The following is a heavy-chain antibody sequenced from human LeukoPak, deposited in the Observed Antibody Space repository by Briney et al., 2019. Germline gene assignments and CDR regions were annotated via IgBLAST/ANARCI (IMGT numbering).Heavy chain of an antibody. CDR2: ISSSSSYI. D-gene: IGHD3-10*01. V-gene: IGHV3-21*01. CDR1: GFTFSSYG. Sequence: GGTLRLSCAASGFTFSSYGMNWVRQAPGKGLEWVSSISSSSSYIYYADSVKGRFTISRDNAKNSLYLQMNSLRAEDTAVYYCAKDTRTVRGNYYYYMDVWGKGTTVTISS. J-gene: IGHJ6*03. CDR3: AKDTRTVRGNYYYYMDV.